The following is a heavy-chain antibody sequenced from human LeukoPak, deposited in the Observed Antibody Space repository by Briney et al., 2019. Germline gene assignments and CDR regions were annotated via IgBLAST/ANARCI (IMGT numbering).Heavy chain of an antibody. CDR2: ISYDGSNK. J-gene: IGHJ4*02. D-gene: IGHD2-21*02. Sequence: GRSLRLSCAASGFTFGTYGMHWVRQAPGQGLEWVAVISYDGSNKYYADSVKGRFTISRDNSKNTLYLQMISLRAEDTAVYYCARDVTATASFDYWGQGTLVTVSS. V-gene: IGHV3-30*03. CDR3: ARDVTATASFDY. CDR1: GFTFGTYG.